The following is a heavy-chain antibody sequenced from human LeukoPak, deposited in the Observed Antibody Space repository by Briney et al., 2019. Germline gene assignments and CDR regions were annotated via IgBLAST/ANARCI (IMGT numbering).Heavy chain of an antibody. Sequence: SETLSLTCTVSGGSISSYYWSWIRQPPGKGLEWIGYIYYSGSTNYNPSLKSRVTISVDTSKNQLSLKLSSVTAADTAVYYCARHYPISSGYDLYFDYWGQGTLVTVSS. CDR2: IYYSGST. CDR1: GGSISSYY. D-gene: IGHD5-12*01. J-gene: IGHJ4*02. CDR3: ARHYPISSGYDLYFDY. V-gene: IGHV4-59*08.